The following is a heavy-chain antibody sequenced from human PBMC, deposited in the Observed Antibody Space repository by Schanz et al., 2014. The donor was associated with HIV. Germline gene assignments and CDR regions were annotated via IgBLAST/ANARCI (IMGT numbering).Heavy chain of an antibody. CDR2: IKPNSGDT. D-gene: IGHD2-2*01. Sequence: QVQLVQSGPEVRKPGASVKVSCKASGYTFMDYYIHWVRQAPGQGPEWMGYIKPNSGDTFYAQKFRGRVPMTRDTSMSTASVELSRLRSDDTAVYFCTINQYQLLPFDYWGQGTLVSVSS. CDR1: GYTFMDYY. J-gene: IGHJ4*02. V-gene: IGHV1-2*02. CDR3: TINQYQLLPFDY.